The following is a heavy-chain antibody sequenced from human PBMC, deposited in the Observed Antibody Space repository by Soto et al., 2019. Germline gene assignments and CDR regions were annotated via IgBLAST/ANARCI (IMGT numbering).Heavy chain of an antibody. D-gene: IGHD2-15*01. CDR3: AREIYCSDVSCYSGWFDP. CDR1: GGSISSGNYY. CDR2: IYYGGST. J-gene: IGHJ5*02. V-gene: IGHV4-31*03. Sequence: QVQLQESGPGLVTPSQTLSLTCTVSGGSISSGNYYWSWIRQLPGKGLEWIGYIYYGGSTFYNPSLKSRITMSVDASRNQFSLNLNSVTAADTAVYYCAREIYCSDVSCYSGWFDPWGQGTLVSVSS.